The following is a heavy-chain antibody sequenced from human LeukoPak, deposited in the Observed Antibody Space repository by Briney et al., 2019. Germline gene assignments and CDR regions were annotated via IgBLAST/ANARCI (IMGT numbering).Heavy chain of an antibody. CDR2: IWYDGNHK. Sequence: GVPLRLPCAASGFTFSSYGMHWVRQAPVKGLDWVAIIWYDGNHKYYVDAVMGGFTISRDNSKNPFYLQMDSLRAEHSAVYYCAKAPKRYCTSASSQGYFDYWGKGTLVTVSS. D-gene: IGHD2-2*01. CDR3: AKAPKRYCTSASSQGYFDY. V-gene: IGHV3-33*06. J-gene: IGHJ4*02. CDR1: GFTFSSYG.